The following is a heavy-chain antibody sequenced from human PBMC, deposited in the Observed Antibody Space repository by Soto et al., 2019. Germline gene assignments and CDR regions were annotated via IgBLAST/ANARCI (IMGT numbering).Heavy chain of an antibody. J-gene: IGHJ4*02. Sequence: QITLKESGPKLVKPTQTLTLTCNFSGLSLSTSGVGVGCVRQPPGKALEWLALIYWDDVKRYSTALMSRLTITKETSKYQVVITMTNMDPVDTATYYCAHSSYGYYDWGFDYWGQGTLVTVSS. CDR1: GLSLSTSGVG. V-gene: IGHV2-5*02. CDR3: AHSSYGYYDWGFDY. CDR2: IYWDDVK. D-gene: IGHD3-16*01.